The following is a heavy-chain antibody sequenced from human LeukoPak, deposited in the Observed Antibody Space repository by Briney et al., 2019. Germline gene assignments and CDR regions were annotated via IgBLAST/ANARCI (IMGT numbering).Heavy chain of an antibody. J-gene: IGHJ4*02. D-gene: IGHD2-15*01. CDR3: ARLFSARGGFDY. Sequence: GGSLRLSCAASGFTFSSYAMHWVRQAPGKGLEWVAVISYDGSNKYYADSVKGRFTISRDNSKNTLYLQMNSLRAEDTAVYYCARLFSARGGFDYWGQGTLVTVSS. V-gene: IGHV3-30*04. CDR2: ISYDGSNK. CDR1: GFTFSSYA.